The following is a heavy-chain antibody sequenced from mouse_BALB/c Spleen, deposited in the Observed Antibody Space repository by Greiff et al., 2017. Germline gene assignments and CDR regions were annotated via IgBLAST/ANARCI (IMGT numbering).Heavy chain of an antibody. J-gene: IGHJ2*01. CDR1: GFTFTDYY. CDR2: IRNKANGYTT. CDR3: ARSGLYDYADY. Sequence: EVQVVESGGGLVQPGGSLRLSCATSGFTFTDYYMSWVRQPPGKALEWLGFIRNKANGYTTEYSASVKGRFSISRDNSQSILYLQMNTLRAEDSATYYCARSGLYDYADYWGQGTTLTVSS. D-gene: IGHD2-4*01. V-gene: IGHV7-3*02.